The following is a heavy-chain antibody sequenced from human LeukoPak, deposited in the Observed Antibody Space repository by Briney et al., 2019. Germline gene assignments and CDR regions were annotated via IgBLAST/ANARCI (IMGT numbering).Heavy chain of an antibody. CDR3: ARDRRRTIWFDY. V-gene: IGHV3-11*04. CDR2: ISSSGSTI. D-gene: IGHD4/OR15-4a*01. Sequence: PGGSLRLSCAASGFTFSDYYMSWIRQAPGKGLEWVSYISSSGSTIYYADSVKGRFTISRDNTKNSLYLQMNSLRAEDTAVYYCARDRRRTIWFDYWGQGTLVTVSS. J-gene: IGHJ4*02. CDR1: GFTFSDYY.